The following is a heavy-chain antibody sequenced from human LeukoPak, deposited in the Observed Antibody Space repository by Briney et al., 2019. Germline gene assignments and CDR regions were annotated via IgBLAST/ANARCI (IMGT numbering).Heavy chain of an antibody. D-gene: IGHD3-22*01. CDR2: ISSGSNYI. CDR1: GFTFSSYT. V-gene: IGHV3-21*01. CDR3: ARALTYYYDSSGPDDAFDI. J-gene: IGHJ3*02. Sequence: GGSLRLSCAASGFTFSSYTMNWVRQAPGKGLEWVSSISSGSNYIYYADSVKGRFTISRDNAKNSLYLQMNSLRAEDTAVYYCARALTYYYDSSGPDDAFDIWGQGTMVTVSS.